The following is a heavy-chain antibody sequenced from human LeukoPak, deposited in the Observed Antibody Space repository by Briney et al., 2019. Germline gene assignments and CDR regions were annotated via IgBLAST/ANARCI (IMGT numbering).Heavy chain of an antibody. D-gene: IGHD5-18*01. Sequence: GESLKISCKGSGYSFTSYWIGWVRQMPGKGLEWMGIIYPGDSDTAYSPSFQGQVTISADKSISTAYLQWSSLKASDTAMYYCARPSPSRGYSYGMNEDAFDIWGQGTMVAVSS. CDR3: ARPSPSRGYSYGMNEDAFDI. CDR1: GYSFTSYW. CDR2: IYPGDSDT. J-gene: IGHJ3*02. V-gene: IGHV5-51*01.